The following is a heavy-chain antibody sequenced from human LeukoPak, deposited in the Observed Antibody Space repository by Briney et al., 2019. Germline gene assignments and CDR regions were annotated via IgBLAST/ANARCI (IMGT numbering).Heavy chain of an antibody. Sequence: SETLSLTCTVSGGSISSGDYYWSWIRQPPGKGLEWIGYIYYSGSTYYNPSLKSRVTISVDTSKNQFSLKLSSVTAADTAVYYCAIGIAAAGPRGGNWFDPWGQGTLVTVSS. D-gene: IGHD6-13*01. V-gene: IGHV4-30-4*01. CDR1: GGSISSGDYY. J-gene: IGHJ5*02. CDR3: AIGIAAAGPRGGNWFDP. CDR2: IYYSGST.